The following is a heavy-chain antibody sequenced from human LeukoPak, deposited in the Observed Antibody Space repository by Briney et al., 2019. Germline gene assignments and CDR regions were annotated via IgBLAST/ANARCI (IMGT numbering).Heavy chain of an antibody. V-gene: IGHV3-53*01. CDR2: IYSGGST. CDR3: ARERGRPQSDAFDI. CDR1: GFNVSSNY. J-gene: IGHJ3*02. Sequence: GGSLRLSCTASGFNVSSNYMSWVRQAPGKGLEWVSVIYSGGSTYNADSVKGRFTLSRDISKNTLYLQMNSLRAEDTAVYYCARERGRPQSDAFDIWGQGTRVTVSS.